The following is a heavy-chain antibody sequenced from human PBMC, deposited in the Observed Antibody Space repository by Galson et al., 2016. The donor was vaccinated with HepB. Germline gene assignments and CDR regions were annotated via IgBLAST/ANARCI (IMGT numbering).Heavy chain of an antibody. V-gene: IGHV3-53*01. J-gene: IGHJ5*02. CDR1: GLTVGGNY. D-gene: IGHD1-26*01. CDR2: IFSSGGT. CDR3: ARFGGATGGDWFDP. Sequence: SLRLSCAASGLTVGGNYMSWVRQAPGKGLEWVSSIFSSGGTYYADSVKGRVTISRDHSKNTVYLEMDNRGPGDTAVYYCARFGGATGGDWFDPWGQGTLVTVSS.